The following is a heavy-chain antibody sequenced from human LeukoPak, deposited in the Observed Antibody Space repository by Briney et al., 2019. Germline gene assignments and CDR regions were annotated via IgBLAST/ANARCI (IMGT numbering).Heavy chain of an antibody. J-gene: IGHJ4*02. D-gene: IGHD1-1*01. CDR1: GGSISSYY. Sequence: SETLSLTCTVSGGSISSYYWSWIRQPPGKGLEWIGYIYYSGSTNYNPSLKSRVTISVDTSKNQFSLKLSSVTAADTAVYYCARKRRSRDFDYWGQGTLVTVSS. V-gene: IGHV4-59*01. CDR3: ARKRRSRDFDY. CDR2: IYYSGST.